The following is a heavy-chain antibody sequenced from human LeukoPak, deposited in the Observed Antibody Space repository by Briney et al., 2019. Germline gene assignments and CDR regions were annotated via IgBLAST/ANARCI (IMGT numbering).Heavy chain of an antibody. CDR2: INPSGGST. Sequence: ASVKVSCKASGYTFTSYYMHWVRQAPGQGLEWMGIINPSGGSTSYAQKFQGRVTMTRDMSTSTVYMELSSLRSKDTAVYYCARAEDCSSTSCSPGDAFDIWGQGTMVTVSS. J-gene: IGHJ3*02. CDR3: ARAEDCSSTSCSPGDAFDI. D-gene: IGHD2-2*01. CDR1: GYTFTSYY. V-gene: IGHV1-46*01.